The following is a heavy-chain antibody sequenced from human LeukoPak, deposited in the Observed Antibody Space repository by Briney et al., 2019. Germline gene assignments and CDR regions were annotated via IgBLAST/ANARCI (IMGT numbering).Heavy chain of an antibody. D-gene: IGHD6-19*01. CDR3: ARDLIAVAAFDY. J-gene: IGHJ4*02. CDR2: IYHSGST. V-gene: IGHV4-38-2*02. Sequence: SETLSLTCAVSGYSISSGYYWGWIRPPPGKGLEWIGNIYHSGSTHYNPSLKSRVTISVDTSKNQFSLKLSSVTAADTAVYYCARDLIAVAAFDYWGQGTLVTVSS. CDR1: GYSISSGYY.